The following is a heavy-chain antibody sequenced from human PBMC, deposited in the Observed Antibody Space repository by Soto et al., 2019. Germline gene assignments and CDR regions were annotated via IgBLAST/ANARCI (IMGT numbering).Heavy chain of an antibody. J-gene: IGHJ4*01. CDR2: IYYSGST. V-gene: IGHV4-59*01. CDR1: GGSISSYY. D-gene: IGHD3-22*01. CDR3: ARVSYESSGPTLDH. Sequence: PSETLSLTCTVSGGSISSYYWSWIRQPPGKGLEWIGYIYYSGSTNYNPSLKSRVTISVDTSKNQFSLKLSSVTAADTAVYYCARVSYESSGPTLDHLGHGTLVTVS.